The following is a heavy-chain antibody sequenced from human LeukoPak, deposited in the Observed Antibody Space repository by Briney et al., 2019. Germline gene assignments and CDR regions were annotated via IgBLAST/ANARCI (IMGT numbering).Heavy chain of an antibody. V-gene: IGHV1-69*01. Sequence: SVKVSCKASGGTFSSYAISWVRQAPGQGLEWMGGIIPIFGTANYAQKFQGRVTITADESTSTAYTELSSLRSEDTAVYYCARSREDYDFWSGYHFPQEIDPWGQGTLVTVSS. CDR2: IIPIFGTA. J-gene: IGHJ5*02. D-gene: IGHD3-3*01. CDR3: ARSREDYDFWSGYHFPQEIDP. CDR1: GGTFSSYA.